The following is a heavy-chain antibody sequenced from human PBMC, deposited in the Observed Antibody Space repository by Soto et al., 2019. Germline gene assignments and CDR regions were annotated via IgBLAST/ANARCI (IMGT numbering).Heavy chain of an antibody. CDR3: ATSYYDYIWGPLKAFDI. D-gene: IGHD3-16*01. CDR1: GYTLTELS. Sequence: ASVKVSFKVSGYTLTELSMHWVRQAPGKGLEWMGGFDPEDGETIYAQKFQGRVTMTEDTSTDTAYMELSSLRSEDTAVYYCATSYYDYIWGPLKAFDIWGQGTMVTVSS. V-gene: IGHV1-24*01. CDR2: FDPEDGET. J-gene: IGHJ3*02.